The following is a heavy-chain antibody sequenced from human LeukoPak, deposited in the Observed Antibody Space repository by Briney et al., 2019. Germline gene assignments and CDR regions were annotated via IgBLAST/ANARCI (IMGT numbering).Heavy chain of an antibody. V-gene: IGHV5-51*01. J-gene: IGHJ4*02. D-gene: IGHD3-22*01. Sequence: KVSCKASGGTFSSYAISWVRQMPGKGLEWMGIIYPGDSDTRYSPSFQGQVTISADKSISTAYLQWSSLKASDTAMYYCARRRGYAYYDSSGYYDYWGQGTLVTVSS. CDR2: IYPGDSDT. CDR1: GGTFSSYA. CDR3: ARRRGYAYYDSSGYYDY.